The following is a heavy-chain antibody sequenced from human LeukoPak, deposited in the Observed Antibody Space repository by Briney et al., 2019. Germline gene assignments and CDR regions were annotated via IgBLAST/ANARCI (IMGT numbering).Heavy chain of an antibody. CDR2: INWNGGST. V-gene: IGHV3-20*04. J-gene: IGHJ5*02. CDR1: GFTFSTYA. CDR3: AKRFTVVRGVFATLFDP. D-gene: IGHD3-10*01. Sequence: GGSLRLSCAASGFTFSTYAMTWVRQAPGKGLEWVSGINWNGGSTGYADSVKGRFTISRDNAKNSLYLQMNSLRAEDTAVYYCAKRFTVVRGVFATLFDPWGQGTLVTVSS.